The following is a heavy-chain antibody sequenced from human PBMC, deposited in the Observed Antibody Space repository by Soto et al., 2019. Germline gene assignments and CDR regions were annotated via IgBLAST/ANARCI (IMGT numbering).Heavy chain of an antibody. V-gene: IGHV1-69*01. CDR3: ARPFDP. Sequence: VQLVESGGGLVQPGGSLRLSCAASGFTFSSYAISWVRQAPGQGLEWMGGIIPIFGTANYAQKFQGRVTITADESTSTAYMELSSLRSEDTAVYYCARPFDPWGQGTLVTVSS. CDR2: IIPIFGTA. CDR1: GFTFSSYA. J-gene: IGHJ5*02.